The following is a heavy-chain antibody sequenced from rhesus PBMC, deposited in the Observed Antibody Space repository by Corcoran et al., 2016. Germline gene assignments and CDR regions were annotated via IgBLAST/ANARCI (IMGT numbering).Heavy chain of an antibody. CDR2: ITYDGST. CDR1: GGSISRDYFY. CDR3: ARGVAADY. V-gene: IGHV4-122*02. D-gene: IGHD2-39*01. J-gene: IGHJ4*01. Sequence: QLQLQESGPGLVKPSETLSLTSAVSGGSISRDYFYWNWFRQPPGEGLEWIGYITYDGSTSSNPSLASRVTISRDTSKNQFSLNLTSVTAADTAVYYCARGVAADYWGQGVLVTVSS.